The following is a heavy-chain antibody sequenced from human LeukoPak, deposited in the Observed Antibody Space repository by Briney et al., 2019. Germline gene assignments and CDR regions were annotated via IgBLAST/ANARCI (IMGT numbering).Heavy chain of an antibody. CDR2: IYPGDSDT. V-gene: IGHV5-51*01. CDR3: ARHRYYGDDAFDI. CDR1: GYSFNTYW. Sequence: RGESLKISCKGSGYSFNTYWIGWVRQMPGKGLEWMGIIYPGDSDTRYSPSFQGQVTISADKSISTAYLQWSSLKASDTAMYYCARHRYYGDDAFDIWGQGTMVTVSS. D-gene: IGHD4-17*01. J-gene: IGHJ3*02.